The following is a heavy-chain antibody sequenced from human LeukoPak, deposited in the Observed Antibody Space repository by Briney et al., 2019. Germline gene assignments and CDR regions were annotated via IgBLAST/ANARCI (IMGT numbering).Heavy chain of an antibody. D-gene: IGHD3-3*01. CDR3: ASGAMRYDFWSGYYEQPYYFDY. CDR2: INPNSGGT. V-gene: IGHV1-2*06. Sequence: ASVKVSCKASGYTFTGYYMHWVRQAPGQGLEWMGRINPNSGGTNYAQKFQGRVTMTRDTSISTAYMELSRLRSDDTAVYYCASGAMRYDFWSGYYEQPYYFDYWGQGTLVTVSS. CDR1: GYTFTGYY. J-gene: IGHJ4*02.